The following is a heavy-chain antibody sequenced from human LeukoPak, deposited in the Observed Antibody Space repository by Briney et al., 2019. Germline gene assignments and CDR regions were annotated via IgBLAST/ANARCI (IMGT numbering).Heavy chain of an antibody. CDR2: ISSSSSYI. J-gene: IGHJ4*02. CDR3: AIRGIVGAIDY. V-gene: IGHV3-21*01. CDR1: GFTFSSYS. D-gene: IGHD1-26*01. Sequence: GGSLRLSCAASGFTFSSYSMNWVRQAPGKGLEWVSSISSSSSYIYYADSAKGRFTISRDNAKNSLYLQMNSLRAEDTAVYYCAIRGIVGAIDYWGQGTLVTVSS.